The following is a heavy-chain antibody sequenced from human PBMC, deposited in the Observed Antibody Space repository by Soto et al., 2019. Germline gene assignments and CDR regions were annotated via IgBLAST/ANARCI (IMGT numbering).Heavy chain of an antibody. CDR3: ARDLGYYDSSGYFDY. CDR2: ISSSGDII. D-gene: IGHD3-22*01. V-gene: IGHV3-11*01. CDR1: GFTFSDHY. Sequence: LRLSCAASGFTFSDHYMSWIRQAPGKGLEWVSYISSSGDIIYYADSVKGRFTISRDNAKNSLYLQMNSLRAEDTAVYYCARDLGYYDSSGYFDYWGQGTQVTVSS. J-gene: IGHJ4*02.